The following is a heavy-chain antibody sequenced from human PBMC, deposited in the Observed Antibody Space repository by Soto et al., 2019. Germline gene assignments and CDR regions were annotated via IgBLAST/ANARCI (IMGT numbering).Heavy chain of an antibody. D-gene: IGHD4-17*01. CDR3: ARTTAVPNTLRSRYFFDY. J-gene: IGHJ4*02. CDR1: GGSVSNKTYY. Sequence: KTSETLSLTCSVSGGSVSNKTYYWSWIRQPPGKRLEWIGCVYYSGTTNYNPSLKSRVTISVDLSKNQFSLRLSSVTTADTALYYCARTTAVPNTLRSRYFFDYWGQGTLVTVSS. CDR2: VYYSGTT. V-gene: IGHV4-61*01.